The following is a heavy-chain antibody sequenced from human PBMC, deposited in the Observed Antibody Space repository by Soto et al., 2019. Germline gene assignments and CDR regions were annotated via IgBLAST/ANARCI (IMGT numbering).Heavy chain of an antibody. Sequence: QVQLVQSGAEVKKPGASVKVSCKASGYTFTSYAMHWVRQAPGQRLEWMGWINAGNGNTKYSQKCQGRVTITRDTSASTAYMELSSLRSEDTAVYYCARDLKLWFGEGYYYGMDVWGQGTTVTVSS. J-gene: IGHJ6*01. D-gene: IGHD3-10*01. CDR3: ARDLKLWFGEGYYYGMDV. CDR2: INAGNGNT. V-gene: IGHV1-3*01. CDR1: GYTFTSYA.